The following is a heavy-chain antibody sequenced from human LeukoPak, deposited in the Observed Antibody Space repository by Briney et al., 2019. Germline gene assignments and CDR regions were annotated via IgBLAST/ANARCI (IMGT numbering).Heavy chain of an antibody. D-gene: IGHD1-1*01. V-gene: IGHV3-30*02. CDR2: IRYDGSNK. J-gene: IGHJ5*02. Sequence: GGSLRLSCAASGFTFSSYGMHWVRQAPGKGLEWVAFIRYDGSNKYYADSVKGRFTISRDNSKNTLYLQMNSLRAEDTAVYYCATENAQNGPAPTWGQGTLVTVSS. CDR1: GFTFSSYG. CDR3: ATENAQNGPAPT.